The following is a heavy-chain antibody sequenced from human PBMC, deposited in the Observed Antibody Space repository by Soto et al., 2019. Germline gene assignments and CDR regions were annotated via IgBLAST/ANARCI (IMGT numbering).Heavy chain of an antibody. Sequence: SDTLSLTCAVYGGSFSGYYWSWIRQPPGKGLEWIGEINHSGSTNYNPSLKSRVTISVDTSKNQFSLKLSSVTAADTAVYYCARGRRRMTIFGDPPSRLDYWGQGTLVTLAS. D-gene: IGHD3-3*01. J-gene: IGHJ4*02. CDR1: GGSFSGYY. CDR3: ARGRRRMTIFGDPPSRLDY. CDR2: INHSGST. V-gene: IGHV4-34*01.